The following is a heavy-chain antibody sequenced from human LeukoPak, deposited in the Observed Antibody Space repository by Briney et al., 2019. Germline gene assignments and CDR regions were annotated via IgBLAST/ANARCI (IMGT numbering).Heavy chain of an antibody. D-gene: IGHD3-9*01. V-gene: IGHV1-46*01. Sequence: ASVKVSCKTSGYTFTSYYMHWVRQAPGQGLEWMGIINPSGGSTNYAQKFQGRVTMTRDMSTSTVYMALSSLRSEDTAVYYCARDRRGAATGSYVFDYWGQGTLVTVSS. CDR1: GYTFTSYY. CDR3: ARDRRGAATGSYVFDY. J-gene: IGHJ4*02. CDR2: INPSGGST.